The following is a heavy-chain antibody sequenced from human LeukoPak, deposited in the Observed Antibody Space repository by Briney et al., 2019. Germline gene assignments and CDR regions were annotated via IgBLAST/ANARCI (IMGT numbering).Heavy chain of an antibody. CDR3: ARDPPITIFGVVHPTFDY. V-gene: IGHV1-3*01. CDR2: INAGNGNT. Sequence: ASVKVSCKASGYTFTSYAMHWVRQAPGQRLEWMGWINAGNGNTKYSQKFQGRVTITRDTSASTAYMELSSLRSGDTAVYYCARDPPITIFGVVHPTFDYWGQGTLVTVSS. CDR1: GYTFTSYA. J-gene: IGHJ4*02. D-gene: IGHD3-3*01.